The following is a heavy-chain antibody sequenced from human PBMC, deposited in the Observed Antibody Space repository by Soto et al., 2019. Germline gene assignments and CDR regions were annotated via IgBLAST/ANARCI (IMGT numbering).Heavy chain of an antibody. D-gene: IGHD3-16*01. Sequence: SETLSLTCAVYGGSFSGYYWSWIRQPPGKGLEWIGEINHSGSTNYNPSLKSRVTISVDTSKNQFSLKLSSVTAADTAVYYCARGRYNSEGMITFGGVPVRAFDIWGQGTMVTVSS. CDR2: INHSGST. CDR1: GGSFSGYY. CDR3: ARGRYNSEGMITFGGVPVRAFDI. V-gene: IGHV4-34*01. J-gene: IGHJ3*02.